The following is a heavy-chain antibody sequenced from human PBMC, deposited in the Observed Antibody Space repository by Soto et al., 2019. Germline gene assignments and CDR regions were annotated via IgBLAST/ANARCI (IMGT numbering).Heavy chain of an antibody. J-gene: IGHJ6*02. V-gene: IGHV1-18*01. CDR1: GYTFTSYG. D-gene: IGHD3-3*01. CDR3: ARTIFGVVIGSYYGMDV. Sequence: ASVKVSCKASGYTFTSYGISWVRQAPGQGLEWMGWISAYNGNTNYAQKLQGRVTMTTDTSTSTAYMELRSLRSDDTAVYYCARTIFGVVIGSYYGMDVWGQGTTATV. CDR2: ISAYNGNT.